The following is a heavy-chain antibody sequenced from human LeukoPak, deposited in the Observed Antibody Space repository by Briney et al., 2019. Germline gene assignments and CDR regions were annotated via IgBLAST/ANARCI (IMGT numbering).Heavy chain of an antibody. J-gene: IGHJ3*02. D-gene: IGHD6-19*01. V-gene: IGHV3-11*04. CDR2: ISSSGSTI. CDR1: GFTFSDYY. Sequence: GGSLRLSCAASGFTFSDYYMSWIRQAPGKGLEWVSYISSSGSTIYYADSVKGRFTISRDNAKNSLYLQMDSLRAEDTAVYNCARDWHSSGWYLSRDAFDIWGQGTMVTVSS. CDR3: ARDWHSSGWYLSRDAFDI.